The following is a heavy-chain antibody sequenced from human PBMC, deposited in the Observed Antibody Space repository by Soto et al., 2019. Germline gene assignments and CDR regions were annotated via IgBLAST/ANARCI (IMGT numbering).Heavy chain of an antibody. J-gene: IGHJ4*02. D-gene: IGHD3-22*01. CDR2: INPNSGGT. V-gene: IGHV1-2*04. CDR1: GYTFTGYY. CDR3: ARERSPSSRYYYESSVYSHPIGFDD. Sequence: ASVKVSCKASGYTFTGYYMHWVRQAPGQGLEWMGWINPNSGGTNYAQKFQGWVTMTRDTSISTAYMELSRLRSDDTAVYYCARERSPSSRYYYESSVYSHPIGFDDWGQGTLVTVSS.